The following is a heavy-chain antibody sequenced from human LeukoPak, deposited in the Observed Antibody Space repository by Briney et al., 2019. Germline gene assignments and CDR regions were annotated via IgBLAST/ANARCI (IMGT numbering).Heavy chain of an antibody. CDR2: IRYDGSNK. Sequence: GGSLRLSCAASGFTFSSYGMHWVRQAPGKGLEWVAFIRYDGSNKYYADSVKGRFTISRDNSKNTLYLQMKSLRAEDTAVYYCARVKVDYDYVWGSYRDSYYFDYWGQGTLVTVSS. D-gene: IGHD3-16*02. V-gene: IGHV3-30*02. CDR1: GFTFSSYG. CDR3: ARVKVDYDYVWGSYRDSYYFDY. J-gene: IGHJ4*02.